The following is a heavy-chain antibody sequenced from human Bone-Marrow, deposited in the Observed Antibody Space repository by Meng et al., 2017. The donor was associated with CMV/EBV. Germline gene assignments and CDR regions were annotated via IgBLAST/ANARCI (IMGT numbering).Heavy chain of an antibody. V-gene: IGHV4-39*01. J-gene: IGHJ6*02. D-gene: IGHD4-17*01. CDR3: ARDHGESSYYNGMDV. CDR1: GGSISSSSYY. CDR2: IYYSGST. Sequence: GSLRLSCTVPGGSISSSSYYWGWIRQPPGKGLEWIGSIYYSGSTYYNPSLKSRVTISVDTSKNQFSLRLSSVTAANTAVYYCARDHGESSYYNGMDVWGQGTTVTVSS.